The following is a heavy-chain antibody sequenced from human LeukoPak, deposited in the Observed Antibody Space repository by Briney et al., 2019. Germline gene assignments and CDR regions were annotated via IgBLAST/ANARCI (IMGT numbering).Heavy chain of an antibody. J-gene: IGHJ4*02. CDR2: INHSGST. V-gene: IGHV4-34*01. D-gene: IGHD5-18*01. Sequence: PSETLSLTCAVYGGSFSGYYWSWIRQPPGKGLEWIGEINHSGSTNYNPSLKSRVTISVDTSKNQFSLKLSSVTAADTAVYYCAGSRYSYGYLGYWGQGTLVTVSS. CDR1: GGSFSGYY. CDR3: AGSRYSYGYLGY.